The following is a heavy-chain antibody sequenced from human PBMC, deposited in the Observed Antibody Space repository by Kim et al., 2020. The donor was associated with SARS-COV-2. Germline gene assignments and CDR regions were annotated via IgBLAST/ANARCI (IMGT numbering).Heavy chain of an antibody. J-gene: IGHJ6*02. CDR1: GFTFSSYD. Sequence: GGSLRLSCAASGFTFSSYDMHWVRQATGKGLEWVSAIGTAGDTYYPGSVKGRFTISRENAKNSLYLQMNSLRAGDTAVYYCARGDNPSSWGGYYYYGMDVWGQGTTVTVSS. CDR2: IGTAGDT. D-gene: IGHD6-13*01. CDR3: ARGDNPSSWGGYYYYGMDV. V-gene: IGHV3-13*01.